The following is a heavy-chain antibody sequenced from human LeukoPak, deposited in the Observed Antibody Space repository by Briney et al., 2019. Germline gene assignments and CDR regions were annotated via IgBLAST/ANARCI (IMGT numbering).Heavy chain of an antibody. CDR1: GFSFRDFW. J-gene: IGHJ4*02. V-gene: IGHV3-30*02. CDR3: ARYSGNYGLDY. Sequence: PGGSLRLSCAASGFSFRDFWMTWVRQPPGKGLEWVSLIRYDGSSKYYADSVRGRFTISRDNSKNTLYLQMNSLRAEDTAVYYCARYSGNYGLDYWGQGTLVTVSS. CDR2: IRYDGSSK. D-gene: IGHD4-17*01.